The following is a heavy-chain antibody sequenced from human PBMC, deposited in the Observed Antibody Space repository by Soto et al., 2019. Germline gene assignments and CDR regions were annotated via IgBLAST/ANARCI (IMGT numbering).Heavy chain of an antibody. V-gene: IGHV3-23*01. J-gene: IGHJ6*02. CDR2: ISGSGGST. D-gene: IGHD2-15*01. Sequence: PGGSLRLSCAASGFTFSSYAMSWVRQAPGKGLEWVSAISGSGGSTYYADSVKGRFTISRDNSKNTLYLQMNSLRAEDTAVYYCAKHGGSYTYYYYGMDVWGQGTRVTVSS. CDR3: AKHGGSYTYYYYGMDV. CDR1: GFTFSSYA.